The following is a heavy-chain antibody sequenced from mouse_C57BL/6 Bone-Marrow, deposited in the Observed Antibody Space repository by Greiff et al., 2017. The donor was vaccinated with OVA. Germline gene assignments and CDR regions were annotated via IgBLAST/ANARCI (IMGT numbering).Heavy chain of an antibody. D-gene: IGHD1-1*01. CDR3: ACYYYGSSYFYYFDY. CDR1: GFNIKDYY. Sequence: VHVKQSGAELVKPGASVKLSCTASGFNIKDYYMHWVKQRTEQGLEWIGRIDPEDGETKYAPKFQGKATITADTSSNTAYLQLSSLTSEDTAVYYCACYYYGSSYFYYFDYWGQGTTLTVSS. V-gene: IGHV14-2*01. CDR2: IDPEDGET. J-gene: IGHJ2*01.